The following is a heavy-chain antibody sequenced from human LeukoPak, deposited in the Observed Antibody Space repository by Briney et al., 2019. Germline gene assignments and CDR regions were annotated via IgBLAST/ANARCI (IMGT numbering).Heavy chain of an antibody. CDR1: GFTFSSYA. D-gene: IGHD3-22*01. J-gene: IGHJ4*02. CDR2: ISGSGGST. CDR3: AKDVVQWLLPTFDY. Sequence: GGSLRLSCAASGFTFSSYAMSWVRQAPGKGLEWVSAISGSGGSTYYADSVKGRFTISRDNSKNTLYLQMNSLRAEGTAVYYCAKDVVQWLLPTFDYWGQGTLVTVSS. V-gene: IGHV3-23*01.